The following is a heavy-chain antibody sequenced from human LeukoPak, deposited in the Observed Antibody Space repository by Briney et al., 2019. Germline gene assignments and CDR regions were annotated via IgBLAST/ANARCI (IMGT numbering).Heavy chain of an antibody. J-gene: IGHJ2*01. CDR1: GYTFTRWN. V-gene: IGHV1-18*01. D-gene: IGHD3-9*01. CDR2: ISTYNGDT. CDR3: ARDLDWVFDL. Sequence: ASVKVSCKASGYTFTRWNFSWVRQAPGQGLEWMGWISTYNGDTKYAQRFQGRVTMTTDTSTSTTYMELRSLTSDDTAVYYCARDLDWVFDLWGRGTLVTVSS.